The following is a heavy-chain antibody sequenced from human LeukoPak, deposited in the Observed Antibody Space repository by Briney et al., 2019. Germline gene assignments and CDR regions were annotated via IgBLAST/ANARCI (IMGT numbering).Heavy chain of an antibody. CDR3: ARGIWNENWFDP. V-gene: IGHV1-46*01. CDR2: INPSGGST. J-gene: IGHJ5*02. Sequence: ASVKVSCKVSGYTLTELSMHWVRQAPGQGLEWMGIINPSGGSTSYAQKFQGRVTMTRDTSTSTVYMELSSLRSEDTAVYYCARGIWNENWFDPWGQGTLVTVSS. D-gene: IGHD1-1*01. CDR1: GYTLTELS.